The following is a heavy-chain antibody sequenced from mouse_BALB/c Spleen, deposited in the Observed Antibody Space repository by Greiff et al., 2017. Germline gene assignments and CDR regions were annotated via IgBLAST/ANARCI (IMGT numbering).Heavy chain of an antibody. CDR3: ARSQGGTRYYYAMDY. J-gene: IGHJ4*01. Sequence: EVKLLESGGGLVQPGGSRKLSCAATGFTFSSFGMHWVRQAPEKGLEWVAYISSGSSTIYYADTVKGRFTISRDNPKNTLFLQMTSLRSEDTAMYYCARSQGGTRYYYAMDYWGQGTSVTVSS. V-gene: IGHV5-17*02. CDR2: ISSGSSTI. CDR1: GFTFSSFG. D-gene: IGHD4-1*01.